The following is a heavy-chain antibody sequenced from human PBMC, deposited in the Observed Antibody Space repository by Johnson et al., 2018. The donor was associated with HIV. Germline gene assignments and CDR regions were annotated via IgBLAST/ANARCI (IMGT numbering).Heavy chain of an antibody. V-gene: IGHV3-30*18. CDR1: GFTFSAYG. Sequence: QVQLVESGGGVVQPGRSLRLSCAASGFTFSAYGIHWVRQAPGKGLEWVAVISYDGSENNYADSVKGRFTISRDNSKSTLYLQMNSLRVEDSAVYYCAKDWTEMSTIPDAFDIWGQGTMVTVSS. J-gene: IGHJ3*02. CDR3: AKDWTEMSTIPDAFDI. CDR2: ISYDGSEN. D-gene: IGHD5-24*01.